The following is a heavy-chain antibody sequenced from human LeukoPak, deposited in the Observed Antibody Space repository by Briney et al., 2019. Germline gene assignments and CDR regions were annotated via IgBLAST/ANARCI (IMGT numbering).Heavy chain of an antibody. Sequence: SVKVSCKASGGTFSSYAISWVRQAPGQGLEWMGGIIPIFGTANYAQKFQGRVTITADESTSTAYMELSSLRSEDTAVYYCARGTTLVTNYFDFWGQGTLVTVSS. V-gene: IGHV1-69*13. D-gene: IGHD5-18*01. CDR2: IIPIFGTA. J-gene: IGHJ4*02. CDR3: ARGTTLVTNYFDF. CDR1: GGTFSSYA.